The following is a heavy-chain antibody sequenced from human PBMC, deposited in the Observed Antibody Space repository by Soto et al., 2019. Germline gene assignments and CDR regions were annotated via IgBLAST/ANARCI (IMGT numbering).Heavy chain of an antibody. CDR1: GYTFTSYG. V-gene: IGHV1-18*01. D-gene: IGHD4-4*01. CDR3: ARVRHDYSNYGPRALMDG. CDR2: ISAYNGNT. Sequence: QVQLVQSGAEVKKPGASVKVSCKASGYTFTSYGISWVRQAPGQGLEWMGWISAYNGNTNYAQKLQGRVTMTTDTSTSTAYMERRRLRSDDTAVYYCARVRHDYSNYGPRALMDGWGQGTTVTVSS. J-gene: IGHJ6*02.